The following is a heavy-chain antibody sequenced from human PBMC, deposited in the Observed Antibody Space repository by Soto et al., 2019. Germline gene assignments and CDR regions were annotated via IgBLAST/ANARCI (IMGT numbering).Heavy chain of an antibody. CDR3: ARGRSGDPTCFDC. CDR2: IYYSGTT. Sequence: PSETLSLTCTVSGGSVSSGSYYWSWIRHPPGQGLEWIGYIYYSGTTHYNPSLKSRVTISVDTSKKQFSLKLPSVTAAATAVYYWARGRSGDPTCFDCRGRGPLV. CDR1: GGSVSSGSYY. V-gene: IGHV4-61*01. J-gene: IGHJ4*02. D-gene: IGHD3-3*01.